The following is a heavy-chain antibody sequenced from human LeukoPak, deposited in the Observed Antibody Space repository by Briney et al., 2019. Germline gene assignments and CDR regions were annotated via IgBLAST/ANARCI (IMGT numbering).Heavy chain of an antibody. CDR3: AREGEMATGTYFDY. CDR1: GGSIGSYY. V-gene: IGHV4-59*12. CDR2: IYYSGST. D-gene: IGHD5-24*01. Sequence: SETLSLTCTVSGGSIGSYYWSWIRQPPGKGLEWIGYIYYSGSTNYNPSLKSRVTISVDTSKNQFSLKLSSVTAADTAVYYCAREGEMATGTYFDYWGQGTLVTVSS. J-gene: IGHJ4*02.